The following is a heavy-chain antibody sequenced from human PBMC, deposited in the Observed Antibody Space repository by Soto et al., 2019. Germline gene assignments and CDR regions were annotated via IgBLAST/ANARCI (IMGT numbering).Heavy chain of an antibody. D-gene: IGHD3-10*01. CDR1: GYTFTSYG. J-gene: IGHJ6*02. CDR3: ARVQYYGSGSYFLFRYYYGMDV. CDR2: ISAYNGNT. V-gene: IGHV1-18*01. Sequence: ASVKVSCKASGYTFTSYGISWVRQAPGQGLEWMGWISAYNGNTNYAQKLQGRVTMTTDTSTSTAYMELRSLRSDDTAVYYCARVQYYGSGSYFLFRYYYGMDVRGQGTTVTVSS.